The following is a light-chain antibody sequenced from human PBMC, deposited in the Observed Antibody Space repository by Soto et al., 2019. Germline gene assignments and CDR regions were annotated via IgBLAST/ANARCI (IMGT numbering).Light chain of an antibody. CDR3: QQHNNWPIT. CDR2: GAS. Sequence: EVVLTQSPATLSVSPGERVTLSCRSSQSVRDNLAWFQQKPGQAPRLLIYGASTRATGIPVRFSGSGSETDFTLTISSLRLEDFAVYCCQQHNNWPITFGQGTRLEIK. V-gene: IGKV3-15*01. J-gene: IGKJ5*01. CDR1: QSVRDN.